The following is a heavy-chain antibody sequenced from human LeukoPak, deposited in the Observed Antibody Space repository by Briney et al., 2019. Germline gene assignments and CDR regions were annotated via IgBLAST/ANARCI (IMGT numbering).Heavy chain of an antibody. Sequence: ASVKVSCKASGYTFTSYDINWVRQATGQGLEWMGWMNPNSGNTGFAQKFQGRVTITRNTSITTTYMALSSLRSEDTAVYYCARRSASGSGSYYVDYWGQGTLVTVSS. J-gene: IGHJ4*02. V-gene: IGHV1-8*03. CDR2: MNPNSGNT. CDR1: GYTFTSYD. CDR3: ARRSASGSGSYYVDY. D-gene: IGHD3-10*01.